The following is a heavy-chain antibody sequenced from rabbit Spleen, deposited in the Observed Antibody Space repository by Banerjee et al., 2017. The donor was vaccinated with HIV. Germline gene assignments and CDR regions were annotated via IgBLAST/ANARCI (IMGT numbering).Heavy chain of an antibody. Sequence: QSLEESGGDLVKPGASLTLTCTASGFSSSSSYWIWWVRQAPGKGLQWIACIEIDSSGSTYYASWAKGRFTISKTSSTTVTLQMTSLTAADTATYFCARSTYGYDYYGDLYYAAMDLWGPGTLVTVS. D-gene: IGHD6-1*01. CDR3: ARSTYGYDYYGDLYYAAMDL. CDR2: IEIDSSGST. J-gene: IGHJ6*01. CDR1: GFSSSSSYW. V-gene: IGHV1S40*01.